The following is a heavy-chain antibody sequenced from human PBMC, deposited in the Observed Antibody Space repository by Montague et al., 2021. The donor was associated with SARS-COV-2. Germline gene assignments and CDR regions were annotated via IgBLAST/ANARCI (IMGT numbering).Heavy chain of an antibody. CDR1: GFGFSRFC. CDR3: ATFKYCTTSTCAVEPYYYYYAGMDV. CDR2: INQDGGEK. V-gene: IGHV3-7*01. D-gene: IGHD2-8*01. Sequence: SLLLSCAASGFGFSRFCMTWVRQAPGKGLEWMANINQDGGEKYYVDSVKGRFTVSRDNAKNTLYLQLNSLRDEDTAVYYCATFKYCTTSTCAVEPYYYYYAGMDVWGQGATVTVSS. J-gene: IGHJ6*02.